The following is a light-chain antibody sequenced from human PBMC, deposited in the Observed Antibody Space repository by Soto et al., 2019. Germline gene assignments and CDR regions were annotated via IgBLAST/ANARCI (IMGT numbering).Light chain of an antibody. CDR1: QGIRRY. V-gene: IGKV1-9*01. CDR3: QQLNTCPPFFT. Sequence: DIQLTQSPSFLSASVGDRVTITCRARQGIRRYLAWYQQRPGKDTELLIYGASTLRTGGESRLSGSVAGTDFSLTVTGLYPEDLATLACQQLNTCPPFFTFGRGTEVDIK. J-gene: IGKJ3*01. CDR2: GAS.